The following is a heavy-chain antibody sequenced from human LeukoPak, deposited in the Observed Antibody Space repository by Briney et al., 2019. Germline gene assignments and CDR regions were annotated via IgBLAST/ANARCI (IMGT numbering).Heavy chain of an antibody. D-gene: IGHD3-3*01. CDR1: GFTFSSYW. CDR3: ARVFRPALTVFIIRGAFDI. CDR2: IDSDGYST. Sequence: GGSLRLSCAASGFTFSSYWMHWVRQDPGKGLVWVSRIDSDGYSTIYADSVSGRFTISRDNAKNTLYLQMNSLRAEDTAVYYCARVFRPALTVFIIRGAFDIWGQGTMVTVSS. V-gene: IGHV3-74*01. J-gene: IGHJ3*02.